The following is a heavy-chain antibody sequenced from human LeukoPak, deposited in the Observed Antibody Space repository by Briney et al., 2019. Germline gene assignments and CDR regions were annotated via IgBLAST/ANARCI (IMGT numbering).Heavy chain of an antibody. CDR1: GFIFSSYW. V-gene: IGHV3-74*01. CDR2: INTDGSST. D-gene: IGHD1-1*01. Sequence: GGSLRLSCAASGFIFSSYWMHWVRHAPGKGLAWVSRINTDGSSTSYADSVKGRFTISRDNSKNTLYLQMNSLRTEDTAVYYCAKTGNPATGDYWGQGTLVTVSS. CDR3: AKTGNPATGDY. J-gene: IGHJ4*02.